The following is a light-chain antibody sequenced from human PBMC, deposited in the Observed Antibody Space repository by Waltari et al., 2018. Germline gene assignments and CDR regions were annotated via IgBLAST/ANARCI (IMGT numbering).Light chain of an antibody. J-gene: IGKJ4*01. V-gene: IGKV1-9*01. Sequence: DIQLTQSPSFLSASVGDRVTITSRASQGISSYLAWYQQKPGKAPKLLIYAASTLQSGVPSRFSGSGSGTEFTLTISSLQPEDFATYYCQQLNSFTFGGGTKVEIK. CDR1: QGISSY. CDR3: QQLNSFT. CDR2: AAS.